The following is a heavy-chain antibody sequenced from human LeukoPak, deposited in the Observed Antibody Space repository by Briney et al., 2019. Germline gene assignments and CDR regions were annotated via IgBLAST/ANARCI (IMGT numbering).Heavy chain of an antibody. Sequence: GASVKVSCKASGGTFSSYAISWVRQAPGQGLEWMGRIIPILGIANYAQKFQGRVTITADKSTSTAYMELSSLRSEDTAVYYCARTLMVRGVIRYYGMDVWGQGTTVTVSS. CDR1: GGTFSSYA. D-gene: IGHD3-10*01. J-gene: IGHJ6*02. CDR2: IIPILGIA. V-gene: IGHV1-69*04. CDR3: ARTLMVRGVIRYYGMDV.